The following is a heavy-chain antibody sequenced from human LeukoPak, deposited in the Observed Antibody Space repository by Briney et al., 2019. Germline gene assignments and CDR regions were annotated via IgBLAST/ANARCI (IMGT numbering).Heavy chain of an antibody. CDR2: TWSDGSEK. V-gene: IGHV3-30*02. CDR1: GFTFSSYG. Sequence: PGGSLRLSCAASGFTFSSYGMHWVRQAPGKGLEWVAFTWSDGSEKYYADSVKGRFTISRDNSENTLYLQVNSLRPEDTAVYYCVQAISLGGGWGQGTLVTVSS. CDR3: VQAISLGGG. J-gene: IGHJ1*01. D-gene: IGHD3-10*01.